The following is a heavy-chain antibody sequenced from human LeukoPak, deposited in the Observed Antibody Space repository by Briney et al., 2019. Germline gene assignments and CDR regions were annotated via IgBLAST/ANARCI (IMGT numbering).Heavy chain of an antibody. CDR2: INIGGTNT. Sequence: PGGSLTLSCAASGFTFNDYYMSWIRQAPGKGLEWLSYINIGGTNTHYADSVKGRFTISRDNAKKSMYLEMNNLRAEDTAVYYCATDGARFDTRGQGVLVTVSS. J-gene: IGHJ5*02. CDR1: GFTFNDYY. V-gene: IGHV3-11*01. CDR3: ATDGARFDT.